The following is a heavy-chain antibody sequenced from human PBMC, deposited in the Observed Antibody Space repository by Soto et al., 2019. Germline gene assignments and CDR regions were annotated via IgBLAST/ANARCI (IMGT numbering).Heavy chain of an antibody. J-gene: IGHJ4*02. V-gene: IGHV3-49*03. CDR2: IRSKAYGGTT. D-gene: IGHD6-19*01. Sequence: GGSLRLSCTASGFTFGDYAMSWFRQAPGKGLEWVGFIRSKAYGGTTEYAASVKGRFTISRDDSKSIAYLQMNSLKTEDTAVYYCTISWKQWLVRPWPDYWGQGTLVTVSS. CDR3: TISWKQWLVRPWPDY. CDR1: GFTFGDYA.